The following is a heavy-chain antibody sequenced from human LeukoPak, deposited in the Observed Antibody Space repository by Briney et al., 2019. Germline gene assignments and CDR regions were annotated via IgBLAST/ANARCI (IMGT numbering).Heavy chain of an antibody. CDR3: AREVVDTSLFDAFDI. CDR2: IYTSGST. Sequence: SETLSLTCTVSGGSISSYYWSWIRQPAGKGLEWIGRIYTSGSTNYNPSLKSRVTMSVDTSKNQFSLKLSSVTAADTAVYSCAREVVDTSLFDAFDIWGQGTMVTVSS. CDR1: GGSISSYY. J-gene: IGHJ3*02. V-gene: IGHV4-4*07. D-gene: IGHD5-18*01.